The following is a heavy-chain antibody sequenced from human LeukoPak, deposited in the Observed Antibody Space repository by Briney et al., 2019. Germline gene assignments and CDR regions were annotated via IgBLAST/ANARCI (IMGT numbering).Heavy chain of an antibody. V-gene: IGHV1-69*04. D-gene: IGHD3-22*01. CDR2: IIPILGIA. CDR3: ARGAEGHYYDSSGYSEDY. J-gene: IGHJ4*02. CDR1: GGTFSSYA. Sequence: GASVTVSCKASGGTFSSYAISWVRQAPGQGLEWMGRIIPILGIANYAQKFQGRVTITADKSTSTAYMELSSLRSEDTAVYYCARGAEGHYYDSSGYSEDYWGQGTLVTVSS.